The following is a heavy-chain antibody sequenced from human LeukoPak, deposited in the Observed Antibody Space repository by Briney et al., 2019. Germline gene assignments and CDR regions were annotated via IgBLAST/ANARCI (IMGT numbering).Heavy chain of an antibody. CDR2: ISGSGGST. V-gene: IGHV3-23*01. J-gene: IGHJ5*02. CDR1: GFTFSSYA. Sequence: QPGGSLRLSCAASGFTFSSYAMSWVRQAPGKGLEWVSAISGSGGSTYYADSVKGRFTISRDNAKNSLYLQMNSLRAEDTALYYCAKGWGAAAGGGYRWGQGTLVTVSS. CDR3: AKGWGAAAGGGYR. D-gene: IGHD6-13*01.